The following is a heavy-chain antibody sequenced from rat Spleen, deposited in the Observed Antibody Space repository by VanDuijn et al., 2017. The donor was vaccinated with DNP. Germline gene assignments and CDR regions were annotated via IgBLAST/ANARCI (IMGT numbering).Heavy chain of an antibody. CDR3: VRDSRDYGSYADYFDY. J-gene: IGHJ2*01. CDR2: ITSSGGST. V-gene: IGHV5-31*01. D-gene: IGHD1-8*01. CDR1: GFTFNNYW. Sequence: EVKLVESGGDLVQPGRSLKLSCVASGFTFNNYWMTWIRQVPGKGLEWVASITSSGGSTYYPDSVKGRFTISRDNATNTLYLQMNSLRSEDTASYYGVRDSRDYGSYADYFDYWGQGVMVTVSS.